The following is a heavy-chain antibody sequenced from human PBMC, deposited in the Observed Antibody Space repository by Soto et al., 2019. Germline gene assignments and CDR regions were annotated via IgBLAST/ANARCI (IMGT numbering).Heavy chain of an antibody. CDR1: GFTFSDFY. Sequence: GGSLRLSCAASGFTFSDFYMTWIRRAPGRGLECLSYISGRGGTIYYADSVKGRFTISRDNAKNSLDLQMDGLRADDTGVYYCARTTWELGVRFDYWGQGALVTVSS. V-gene: IGHV3-11*01. J-gene: IGHJ4*02. CDR2: ISGRGGTI. CDR3: ARTTWELGVRFDY. D-gene: IGHD1-26*01.